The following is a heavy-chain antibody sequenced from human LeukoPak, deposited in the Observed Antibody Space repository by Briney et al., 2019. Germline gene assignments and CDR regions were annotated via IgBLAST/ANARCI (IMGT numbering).Heavy chain of an antibody. Sequence: GGSLSLSCAASGFTFSSYCMHWVRQAPGKGLVWVSRITTDGSTTYYADSVQGRFTISRDNANNTLYLQMNRLRAEDTAIYYCTRDAAGNFVSCGAGDLVTVSS. V-gene: IGHV3-74*01. CDR2: ITTDGSTT. CDR3: TRDAAGNFVS. CDR1: GFTFSSYC. D-gene: IGHD6-19*01. J-gene: IGHJ4*02.